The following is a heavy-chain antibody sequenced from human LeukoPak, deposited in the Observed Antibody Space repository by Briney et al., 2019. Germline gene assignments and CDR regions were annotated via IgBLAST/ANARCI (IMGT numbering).Heavy chain of an antibody. J-gene: IGHJ4*02. CDR2: ISSSSNTV. D-gene: IGHD3-22*01. CDR3: ARAPLSSSGYYD. V-gene: IGHV3-48*02. CDR1: GFTFSSYA. Sequence: GGSLRLSCAASGFTFSSYAMSWVRQAPGKGLEWVSYISSSSNTVYYADSVKGRFTISRDNAKNSLYLQMNSLRDEDTAMHYCARAPLSSSGYYDWGQGTLVTVSS.